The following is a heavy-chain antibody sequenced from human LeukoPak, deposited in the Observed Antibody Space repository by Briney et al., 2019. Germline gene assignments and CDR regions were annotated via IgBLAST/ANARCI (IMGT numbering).Heavy chain of an antibody. CDR1: GYTFTLFD. CDR3: ARGGAATSSGLDA. J-gene: IGHJ5*02. CDR2: TSTYNDKT. V-gene: IGHV1-18*01. D-gene: IGHD4/OR15-4a*01. Sequence: ASVKVSCNSSGYTFTLFDINWGRQAPAPGLEWMAWTSTYNDKTKYAQKFQGRVTMSADTSTATAYMELRTLRSDDTAVYYCARGGAATSSGLDAWGQGTLVTVSS.